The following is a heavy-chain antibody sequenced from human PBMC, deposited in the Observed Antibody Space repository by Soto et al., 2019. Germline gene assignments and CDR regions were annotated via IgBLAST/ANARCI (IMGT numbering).Heavy chain of an antibody. CDR1: GFTFSSYA. CDR2: ISGSGGST. D-gene: IGHD3-3*01. Sequence: GGSLRLSCAASGFTFSSYAMSWVRQAPGKGLEWVSAISGSGGSTYYADSVKGRFTISRDNSKNTLYLQMNSLRAEDTAVYYCAKGGLSGFGYYYYMDVWGKGTTVTVSS. V-gene: IGHV3-23*01. J-gene: IGHJ6*03. CDR3: AKGGLSGFGYYYYMDV.